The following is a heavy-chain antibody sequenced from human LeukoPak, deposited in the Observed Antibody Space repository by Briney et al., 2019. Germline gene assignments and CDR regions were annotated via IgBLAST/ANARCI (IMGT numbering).Heavy chain of an antibody. CDR3: ARGDRHYYGSGSYPIDY. J-gene: IGHJ4*02. V-gene: IGHV4-4*07. CDR2: LYPGGST. Sequence: SETLSLTCTVSAGSIRGYSWSWLRQSAGKGLEWIGRLYPGGSTNYNPSLNSRVTMSLHTSENQFSMKLSSVTAADTAVYYCARGDRHYYGSGSYPIDYWGQGTLVTVSS. D-gene: IGHD3-10*01. CDR1: AGSIRGYS.